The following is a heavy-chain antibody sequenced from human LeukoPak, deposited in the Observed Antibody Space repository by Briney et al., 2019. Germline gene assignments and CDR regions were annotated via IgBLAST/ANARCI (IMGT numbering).Heavy chain of an antibody. D-gene: IGHD3/OR15-3a*01. CDR2: ITGSLNSI. CDR1: GFTFSSYS. J-gene: IGHJ4*02. CDR3: ARTGLGLYSFDY. V-gene: IGHV3-48*01. Sequence: GGSLRLSCAASGFTFSSYSMNWVRQAPGKGLEWISYITGSLNSIHYADSVKGRFTISRDNAKNSVYLQMNGLRLEDTAVYYCARTGLGLYSFDYWGQGIQVTISS.